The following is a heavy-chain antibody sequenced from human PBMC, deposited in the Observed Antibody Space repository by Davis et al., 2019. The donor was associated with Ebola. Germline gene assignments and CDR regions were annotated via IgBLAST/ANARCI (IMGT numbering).Heavy chain of an antibody. J-gene: IGHJ6*04. V-gene: IGHV3-33*08. CDR1: GFTFSSYG. D-gene: IGHD5-18*01. CDR2: IWYDGSNK. CDR3: ARAPSHTAMAAYYYYGMDV. Sequence: GESLKISCAASGFTFSSYGMHWVRQAPGKGLEWVAVIWYDGSNKYYADSVKGRFTISRDNSKNTLYLQMNSLRAEDTAVYYCARAPSHTAMAAYYYYGMDVWGKGTTVTVSS.